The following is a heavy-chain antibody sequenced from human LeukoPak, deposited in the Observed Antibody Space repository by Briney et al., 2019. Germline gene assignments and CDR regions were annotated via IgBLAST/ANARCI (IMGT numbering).Heavy chain of an antibody. Sequence: ASVKVSCKDSGYTRTKLSMHWVRQAPGKGLERMGGFDPEDGETIYAQKIQGRVTMTGKTTTDTSNMELSSVRSEDTAVYYCATAPMDPHAFDIWGQGTMVTVSS. D-gene: IGHD2-2*03. J-gene: IGHJ3*02. CDR2: FDPEDGET. V-gene: IGHV1-24*01. CDR3: ATAPMDPHAFDI. CDR1: GYTRTKLS.